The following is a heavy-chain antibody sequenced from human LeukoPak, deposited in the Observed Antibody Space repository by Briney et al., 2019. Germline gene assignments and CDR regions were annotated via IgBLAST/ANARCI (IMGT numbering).Heavy chain of an antibody. CDR2: IYSGGST. Sequence: PGGSLRLSCAASGFTVRNIYMSWVRQAPGKGLEWVSLIYSGGSTYYADSVKGRFTISRDNSNNTVYLQMNSLRAEDTAVYYCARAPSNAHFDYWGQGTLVTVSS. CDR1: GFTVRNIY. J-gene: IGHJ4*02. CDR3: ARAPSNAHFDY. V-gene: IGHV3-66*01. D-gene: IGHD3-3*02.